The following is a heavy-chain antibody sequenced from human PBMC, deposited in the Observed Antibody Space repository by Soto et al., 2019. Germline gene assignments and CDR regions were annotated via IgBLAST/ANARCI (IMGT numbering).Heavy chain of an antibody. Sequence: QITLKESGPPLVKPTQTLTLTCTFSGFSLSTSGVGVGWIRQPPGRAQEWLALIYWDDDKRYSPSLKSRLTITMDTSKNQVVLTMTNMDPVDTATYYCAHRHYDSSGLRFGPWGQGTLVTVSS. CDR3: AHRHYDSSGLRFGP. V-gene: IGHV2-5*02. D-gene: IGHD3-22*01. CDR1: GFSLSTSGVG. CDR2: IYWDDDK. J-gene: IGHJ5*02.